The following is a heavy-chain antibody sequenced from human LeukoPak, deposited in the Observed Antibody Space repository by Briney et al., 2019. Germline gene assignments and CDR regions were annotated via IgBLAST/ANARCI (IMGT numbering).Heavy chain of an antibody. D-gene: IGHD6-13*01. CDR1: GGSFSGYY. V-gene: IGHV4-34*01. Sequence: SETLPLTCAVYGGSFSGYYWSWIRQPPGKGLEWIGEINHSGSTNYNPSLKSRVTISVDTSKNQFSLKLSSVTAADTAVYYCASGSSSWYRNHDYWGQGTLVTVSS. CDR3: ASGSSSWYRNHDY. J-gene: IGHJ4*02. CDR2: INHSGST.